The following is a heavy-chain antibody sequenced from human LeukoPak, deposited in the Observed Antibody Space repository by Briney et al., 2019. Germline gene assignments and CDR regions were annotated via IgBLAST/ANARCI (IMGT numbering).Heavy chain of an antibody. Sequence: SETLSITCTVSGGSISSYYWSWIRQPPGKGLEWIGYIYYSGSTNYNPSLKSRVTISVDASKNQFSLKLTSVTAADTAVYYCARDRGRGYDLNELDYWGQGTLVTVSS. CDR2: IYYSGST. J-gene: IGHJ4*02. V-gene: IGHV4-59*01. D-gene: IGHD5-12*01. CDR3: ARDRGRGYDLNELDY. CDR1: GGSISSYY.